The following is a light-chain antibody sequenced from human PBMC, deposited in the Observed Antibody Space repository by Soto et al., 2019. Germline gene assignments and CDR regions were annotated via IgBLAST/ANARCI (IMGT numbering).Light chain of an antibody. CDR2: DVS. J-gene: IGLJ2*01. CDR3: SSYTSSSTVV. V-gene: IGLV2-14*01. Sequence: QSALTQPASVSGSPGQSITISCTGTSNDVGGYNYVSWYQQHPGKAPKLMIYDVSNRPSGVSDRFSGSKSGNTASLTISGLQAEDEADYYCSSYTSSSTVVFGAGTKLTVL. CDR1: SNDVGGYNY.